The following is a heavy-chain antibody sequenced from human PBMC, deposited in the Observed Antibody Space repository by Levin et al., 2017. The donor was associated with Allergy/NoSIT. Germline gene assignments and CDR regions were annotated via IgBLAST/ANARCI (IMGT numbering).Heavy chain of an antibody. J-gene: IGHJ4*02. V-gene: IGHV4-39*01. CDR3: TRSFQTKTNYCDC. D-gene: IGHD3-3*02. Sequence: SETLSLTCTVSGGSISSHNNYWGWIRHPPGKGLEWIGSVDYTGTTYFNPSLKSRVTLSADTSKNQVSLRLSSVTAADTAMYYCTRSFQTKTNYCDCWGQGAQVTVSS. CDR2: VDYTGTT. CDR1: GGSISSHNNY.